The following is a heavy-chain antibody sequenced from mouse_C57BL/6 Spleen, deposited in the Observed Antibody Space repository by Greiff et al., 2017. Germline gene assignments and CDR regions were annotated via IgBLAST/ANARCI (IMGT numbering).Heavy chain of an antibody. CDR3: ARSANDGSSSYAMDY. CDR2: IYPGGGYT. J-gene: IGHJ4*01. Sequence: QVQLQQSGAELVRPGTSVKMSCKASGYTFTNYWIGWAKQRPGHGLEWIGDIYPGGGYTNYNEKFKGKATLTADKASSTAYMQFSSLTSEDSAIYYCARSANDGSSSYAMDYWGQGTSVTVSS. D-gene: IGHD1-1*01. CDR1: GYTFTNYW. V-gene: IGHV1-63*01.